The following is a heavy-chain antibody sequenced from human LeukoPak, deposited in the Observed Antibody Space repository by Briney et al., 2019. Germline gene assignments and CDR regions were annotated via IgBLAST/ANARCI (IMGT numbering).Heavy chain of an antibody. J-gene: IGHJ4*02. CDR3: ARGLPATLLDY. CDR2: ISSSDSTI. CDR1: GFTFSDYY. D-gene: IGHD2-2*01. Sequence: PGGSLRLSCAASGFTFSDYYMSWIRQAPGKGLEWISYISSSDSTIYYADSVKGRFTISRDNAKNSLYLQMNSLRAEDTAIYYCARGLPATLLDYWGQGTLVTVS. V-gene: IGHV3-11*01.